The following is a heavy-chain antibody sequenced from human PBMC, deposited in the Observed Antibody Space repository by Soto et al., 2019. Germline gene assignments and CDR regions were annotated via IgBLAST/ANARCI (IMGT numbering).Heavy chain of an antibody. CDR2: IRSRAYGGTT. D-gene: IGHD2-2*01. CDR3: ARVPYCASTSCYGGFHY. V-gene: IGHV3-49*03. CDR1: GFSVADYA. Sequence: GGSLKLSCTVSGFSVADYARGWFRQAPGKGLEWISFIRSRAYGGTTEDAASVKGRFTISRDDSRNIAYLQMNSLKTEDTAVYYCARVPYCASTSCYGGFHYWGQGTLVTVSS. J-gene: IGHJ4*02.